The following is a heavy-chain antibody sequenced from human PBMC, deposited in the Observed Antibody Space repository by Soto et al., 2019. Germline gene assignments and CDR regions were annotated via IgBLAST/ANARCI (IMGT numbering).Heavy chain of an antibody. V-gene: IGHV4-31*03. J-gene: IGHJ5*02. CDR3: ARAPSVVVVAPFDP. D-gene: IGHD2-15*01. Sequence: SETLSLTCTVSGGSISSGGYYGSWIRQHPGKGLEWIGYIYYSGSTYYNPSLKSRVTISVDTSKNQFSLKLSSVTAADTAVYYCARAPSVVVVAPFDPWGQGTLVTVSS. CDR1: GGSISSGGYY. CDR2: IYYSGST.